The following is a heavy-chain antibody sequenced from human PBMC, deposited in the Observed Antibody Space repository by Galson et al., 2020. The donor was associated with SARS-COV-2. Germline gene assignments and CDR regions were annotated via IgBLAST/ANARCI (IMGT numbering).Heavy chain of an antibody. CDR1: GGTFSSYA. D-gene: IGHD1-1*01. CDR3: ARGGWNNAHYYSYMDV. CDR2: IIPIFGTE. V-gene: IGHV1-69*13. J-gene: IGHJ6*03. Sequence: SVKVSCKASGGTFSSYAISWVRQAPGQGLEWMGGIIPIFGTEKYAQKFQGRVTITADELTSTAYMEMSSLRSEDTAVYYCARGGWNNAHYYSYMDVWGKGTTVT.